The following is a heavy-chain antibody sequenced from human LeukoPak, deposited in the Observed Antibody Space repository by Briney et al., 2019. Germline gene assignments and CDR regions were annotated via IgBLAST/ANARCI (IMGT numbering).Heavy chain of an antibody. Sequence: SETLSLTCTVSGGSLSSTSDYWGWIRQPPGKGLEWIGSVRYSGTTYYSPSLKSRLTMSVDTSKNQFSLKLSSVTAADTAVYYCARHYYDSSGYRRDYYFDYWGQGTLVTVFS. CDR3: ARHYYDSSGYRRDYYFDY. V-gene: IGHV4-39*01. D-gene: IGHD3-22*01. CDR1: GGSLSSTSDY. CDR2: VRYSGTT. J-gene: IGHJ4*02.